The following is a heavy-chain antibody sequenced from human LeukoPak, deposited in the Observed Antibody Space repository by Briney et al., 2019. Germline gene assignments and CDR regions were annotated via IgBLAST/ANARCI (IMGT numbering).Heavy chain of an antibody. D-gene: IGHD3-22*01. CDR1: GGTFSSYA. V-gene: IGHV1-69*05. J-gene: IGHJ3*02. CDR3: ARGPMGSNYYDHFDI. CDR2: IIPIFGTA. Sequence: ASVKVSCKASGGTFSSYAISWVRQARGQGLEWMGGIIPIFGTANYAQKFQGRVTITTDESTSTAYMELSSVRSEDTAVYYCARGPMGSNYYDHFDIWGQGTMVTVSS.